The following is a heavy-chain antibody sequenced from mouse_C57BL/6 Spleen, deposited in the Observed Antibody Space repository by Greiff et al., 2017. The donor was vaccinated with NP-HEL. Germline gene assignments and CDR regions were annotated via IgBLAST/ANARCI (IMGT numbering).Heavy chain of an antibody. CDR2: IYPRSGNT. J-gene: IGHJ4*01. Sequence: QVQLQQSGAELARPGASVKLSCKASGYTFTSYGISWVKQRTGQGLEWIGEIYPRSGNTYYNEKFKGKATLTADTSSSTAYMELRLLTSEDSAVYFCARESHYAMGCWGQGTSVTAAS. CDR3: ARESHYAMGC. V-gene: IGHV1-81*01. CDR1: GYTFTSYG.